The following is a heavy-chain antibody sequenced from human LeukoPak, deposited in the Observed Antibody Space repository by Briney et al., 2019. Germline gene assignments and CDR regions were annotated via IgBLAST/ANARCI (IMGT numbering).Heavy chain of an antibody. V-gene: IGHV6-1*01. CDR3: ARSSSWSFDY. CDR1: GDSVSSTSVA. CDR2: TYYTSKWKN. Sequence: SQTLSLTCAISGDSVSSTSVAWHWIRQSPSRGLEWLGKTYYTSKWKNDYAVSVKSRITINPDTSKNQFSLQLNSVTPEDTALCYCARSSSWSFDYWGQGTLVTVSS. J-gene: IGHJ4*02. D-gene: IGHD6-13*01.